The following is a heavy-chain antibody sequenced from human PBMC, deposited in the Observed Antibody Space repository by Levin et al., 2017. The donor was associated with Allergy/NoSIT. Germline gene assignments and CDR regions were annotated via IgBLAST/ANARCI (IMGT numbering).Heavy chain of an antibody. CDR1: GYSFTSYW. V-gene: IGHV5-10-1*01. J-gene: IGHJ4*02. CDR3: ARHGSSWPSPFDY. CDR2: IDPSDSYT. D-gene: IGHD6-13*01. Sequence: ASVKVSCKGSGYSFTSYWISWVRQMPGKGLEWMGRIDPSDSYTNYSPSFQGHVTISADKSISTAYLQWSSLKASDTAMYYCARHGSSWPSPFDYWGQGTLVTVSS.